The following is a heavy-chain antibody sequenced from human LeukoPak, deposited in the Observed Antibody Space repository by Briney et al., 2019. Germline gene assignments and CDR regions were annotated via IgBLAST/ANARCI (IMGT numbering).Heavy chain of an antibody. D-gene: IGHD2-15*01. CDR3: AKDPVVVVVVAATVPVYFDY. J-gene: IGHJ4*02. CDR1: GFTFSSYA. CDR2: ISGSGGST. Sequence: GGSLRLSCAASGFTFSSYAMSWVRQAPGKGLEWVSAISGSGGSTYYADSVKGRFTISRDNSKNTLYLQMNSLRAEDTAVYYCAKDPVVVVVVAATVPVYFDYWGQGTLVTVSS. V-gene: IGHV3-23*01.